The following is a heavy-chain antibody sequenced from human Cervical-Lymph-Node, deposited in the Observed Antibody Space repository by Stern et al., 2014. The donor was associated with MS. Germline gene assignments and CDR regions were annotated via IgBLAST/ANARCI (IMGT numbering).Heavy chain of an antibody. J-gene: IGHJ4*02. CDR1: GYTFTSYY. Sequence: VPLGESGAEVKKPGASVKVSCKASGYTFTSYYMHWVRQPPGQGLEWMGIINPSGGSTSYSQQFLGRVTMTRDASTSTVSMELSSLRSEDTAVYYCASALRYDDTIDYWGQGTLVTVSS. CDR3: ASALRYDDTIDY. V-gene: IGHV1-46*01. CDR2: INPSGGST. D-gene: IGHD5-12*01.